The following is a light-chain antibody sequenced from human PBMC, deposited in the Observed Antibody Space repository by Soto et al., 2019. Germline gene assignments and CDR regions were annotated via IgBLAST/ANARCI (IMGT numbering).Light chain of an antibody. CDR1: SSDVGGYNY. V-gene: IGLV2-14*01. CDR3: SSYTSSSTLYV. CDR2: DVR. J-gene: IGLJ1*01. Sequence: QSALTQPASVSGSPGQSITISCTGTSSDVGGYNYVSWYQQHPGKAPKLMIYDVRNRPSGVSNRFSGSKSGNTASLTISGLPAEDEADYYCSSYTSSSTLYVFVTGTKLTVL.